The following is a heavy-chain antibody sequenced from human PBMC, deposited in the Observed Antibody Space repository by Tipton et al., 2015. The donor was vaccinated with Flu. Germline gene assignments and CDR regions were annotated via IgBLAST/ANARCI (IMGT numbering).Heavy chain of an antibody. V-gene: IGHV3-23*01. CDR1: GFTFRSFA. Sequence: SLRLSCAASGFTFRSFAMTWVRQAPGRGLEWVSTINEIGDDAIYADSVKGRFTISRDNSKNTLSLQMNSLAAEDTAVYYCAKVIPELVAGLDYWGQGTLVTVSS. CDR3: AKVIPELVAGLDY. D-gene: IGHD6-19*01. J-gene: IGHJ4*02. CDR2: INEIGDDA.